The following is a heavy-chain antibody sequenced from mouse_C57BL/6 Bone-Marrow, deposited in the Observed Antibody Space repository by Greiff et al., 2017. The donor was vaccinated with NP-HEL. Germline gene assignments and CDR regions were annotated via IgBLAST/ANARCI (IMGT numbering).Heavy chain of an antibody. D-gene: IGHD1-1*01. Sequence: QVQLQQPGAELVKPGASVKMSCKASGYTFTSYWITWVKQRPGQGLEWIGDIYPGSGSTNYNEKFKSKATLTVDTSSSTAYMQLSSLTSDDSAVYYCARGGYYGSSYYFDYWGQGTTLTVSS. CDR3: ARGGYYGSSYYFDY. V-gene: IGHV1-55*01. J-gene: IGHJ2*01. CDR1: GYTFTSYW. CDR2: IYPGSGST.